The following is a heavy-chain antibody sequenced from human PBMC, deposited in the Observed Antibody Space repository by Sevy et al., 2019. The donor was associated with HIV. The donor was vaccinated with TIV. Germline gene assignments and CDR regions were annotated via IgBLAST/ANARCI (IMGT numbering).Heavy chain of an antibody. V-gene: IGHV4-38-2*01. Sequence: SETLSLTCAVSGYSVSSGYYWGWLRQPPGKGLEWIGRIDHSGSTYYNPSLKSRVTISVDTSKYQCSLKLSSVTAADTAVYYCARFGRMVSISGNAFEIWGQGTMVTVSS. CDR2: IDHSGST. CDR1: GYSVSSGYY. J-gene: IGHJ3*02. CDR3: ARFGRMVSISGNAFEI. D-gene: IGHD3-9*01.